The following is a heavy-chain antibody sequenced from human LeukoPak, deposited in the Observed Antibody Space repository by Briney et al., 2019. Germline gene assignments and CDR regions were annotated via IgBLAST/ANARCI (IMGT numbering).Heavy chain of an antibody. J-gene: IGHJ4*02. D-gene: IGHD3-22*01. CDR2: ISGSGGST. CDR1: GFTFSSYA. CDR3: AKDRAITMIAVVMRGPFDY. Sequence: GALRLSCAASGFTFSSYATSWVRQAPGKGLEWVSAISGSGGSTYYTDSVKGRFTISRDNSKNTLYLQMNSLRAEDTAVYYCAKDRAITMIAVVMRGPFDYWGQGTLVTVSS. V-gene: IGHV3-23*01.